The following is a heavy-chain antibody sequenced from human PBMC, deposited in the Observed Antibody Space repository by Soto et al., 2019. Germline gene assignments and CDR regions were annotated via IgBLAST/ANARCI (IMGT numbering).Heavy chain of an antibody. D-gene: IGHD1-7*01. CDR1: GGTFSSYT. CDR2: IIPILGIA. Sequence: QVQLVQSGAEVKKPGSSVKVSCKASGGTFSSYTISWVRQAPGQGLEWMGRIIPILGIANYAQKFQGRVTITADKSTSTAYMELSSLRSEDTAVYYCARAEGGGVLNWNYEGASGWFDPWGQGTLVTVSS. V-gene: IGHV1-69*02. J-gene: IGHJ5*02. CDR3: ARAEGGGVLNWNYEGASGWFDP.